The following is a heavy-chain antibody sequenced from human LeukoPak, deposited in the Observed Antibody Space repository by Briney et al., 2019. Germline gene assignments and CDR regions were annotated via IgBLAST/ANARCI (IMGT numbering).Heavy chain of an antibody. CDR3: AKDRASYVPPTDV. CDR2: ISGSGGST. CDR1: GFTVSSNY. V-gene: IGHV3-23*01. D-gene: IGHD5-18*01. Sequence: PGGSLRLSCAASGFTVSSNYMSWVRQAPGKGLEWVSAISGSGGSTYYADSVKGRFTISRDNSKNTLYLQMNSLRAEDTAVYYCAKDRASYVPPTDVWGQGTTVTVSS. J-gene: IGHJ6*02.